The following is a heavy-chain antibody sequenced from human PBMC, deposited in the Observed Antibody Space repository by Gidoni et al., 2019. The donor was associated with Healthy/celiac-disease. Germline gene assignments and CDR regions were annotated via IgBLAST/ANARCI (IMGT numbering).Heavy chain of an antibody. J-gene: IGHJ5*02. Sequence: VQLVQSGAEVKKPGASVKVSCKASGYTLTSFAMHWVRQAPGQRLEWMGWINAGNGNTKYSQKFQGRVTITRDTSASTAYMELSSLRSEDTAVYYCARTYCSGGSCDFWFDPWGQGTLVTVSS. CDR2: INAGNGNT. D-gene: IGHD2-15*01. CDR3: ARTYCSGGSCDFWFDP. V-gene: IGHV1-3*01. CDR1: GYTLTSFA.